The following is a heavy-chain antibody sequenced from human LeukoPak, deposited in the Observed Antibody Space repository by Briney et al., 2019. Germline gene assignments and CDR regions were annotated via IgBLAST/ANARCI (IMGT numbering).Heavy chain of an antibody. CDR2: INHSGST. Sequence: SETLSLTCAVYGGSFSGYYWSWIRQPPGKGLEWIGEINHSGSTNYNPSLKSRVTISVDTSKNQFSLKLSSVTAADTAVYYCARGLTLRYLARPHYMDVWGKGTTVTVSS. CDR1: GGSFSGYY. J-gene: IGHJ6*03. D-gene: IGHD3-9*01. V-gene: IGHV4-34*01. CDR3: ARGLTLRYLARPHYMDV.